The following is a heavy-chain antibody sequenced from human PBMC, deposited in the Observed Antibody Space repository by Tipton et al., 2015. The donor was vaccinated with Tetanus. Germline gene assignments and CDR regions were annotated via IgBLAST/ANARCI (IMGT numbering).Heavy chain of an antibody. CDR2: IYPGDSDT. D-gene: IGHD3-3*01. CDR1: GYSFGIYW. CDR3: ARHFGEMLYAPFRFDP. J-gene: IGHJ5*02. V-gene: IGHV5-51*01. Sequence: QLVQSGAEVKKPGESLKISCKGSGYSFGIYWLAWVRQMPGKGLEWMGIIYPGDSDTRYSPSFEGQVTISVDKSVATAYLQWSSLKASDTAIYYCARHFGEMLYAPFRFDPWGQGTLVTVSS.